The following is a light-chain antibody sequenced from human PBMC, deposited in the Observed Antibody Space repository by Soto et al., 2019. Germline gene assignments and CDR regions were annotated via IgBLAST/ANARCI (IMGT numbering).Light chain of an antibody. CDR2: SNN. Sequence: QSVLTQPPSASGTPGQRVTISCSGSSSNIGRNPVNWYLQLPGTAPKLLIYSNNQRPSGVPDRVSASKSGTSASLTISGLQSEDEADYYCATWDDSLYGMVFGGGTKVTV. V-gene: IGLV1-44*01. CDR3: ATWDDSLYGMV. J-gene: IGLJ2*01. CDR1: SSNIGRNP.